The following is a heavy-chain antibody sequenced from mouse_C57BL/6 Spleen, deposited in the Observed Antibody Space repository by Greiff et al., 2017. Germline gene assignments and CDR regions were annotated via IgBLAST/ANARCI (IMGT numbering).Heavy chain of an antibody. J-gene: IGHJ1*03. CDR3: TREDYGSSDGYFEG. CDR1: GFTFSSYA. D-gene: IGHD1-1*01. CDR2: ISRGGDYI. Sequence: EVKLVESGEGLVKPGGSLTLSCAASGFTFSSYAMSWVRQTPEKRLEWVAYISRGGDYIYYADTVKGRFTISRDNARNTLYLQMSSLKSEDTAMYYCTREDYGSSDGYFEGWGTGTTVTVSS. V-gene: IGHV5-9-1*02.